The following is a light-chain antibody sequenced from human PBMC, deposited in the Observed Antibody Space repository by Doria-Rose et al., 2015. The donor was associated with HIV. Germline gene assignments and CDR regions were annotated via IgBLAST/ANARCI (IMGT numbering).Light chain of an antibody. Sequence: EIVMTQSPGTLSLSPGERATLSCRASQRVKSSYLAWYQQKPGQAPRLLIYDASTRATGIPDRLSGSGSGTDSTLTISRLEPEDVAVYYCQQYGTSRGTFGQGTRLEIK. CDR1: QRVKSSY. V-gene: IGKV3-20*01. CDR2: DAS. CDR3: QQYGTSRGT. J-gene: IGKJ5*01.